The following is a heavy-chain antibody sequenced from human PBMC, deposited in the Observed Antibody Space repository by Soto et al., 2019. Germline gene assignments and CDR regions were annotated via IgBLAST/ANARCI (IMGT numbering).Heavy chain of an antibody. V-gene: IGHV4-4*02. CDR2: IYHSGST. D-gene: IGHD2-15*01. J-gene: IGHJ4*02. Sequence: QGALQESGPRLVRPSGTLSLTCTVSSGSISTANWWSWVRQPPGRGLEWIGEIYHSGSTNYNLSLKSRVTLSVDKSKNQFSLRLSSVTAADTATYYSARRGGGVVLAATTPFDYWGQGTLVTVSS. CDR1: SGSISTANW. CDR3: ARRGGGVVLAATTPFDY.